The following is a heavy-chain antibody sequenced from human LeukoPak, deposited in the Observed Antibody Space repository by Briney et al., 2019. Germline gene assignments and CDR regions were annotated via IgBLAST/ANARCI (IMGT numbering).Heavy chain of an antibody. CDR3: ASGRTDIVVVPATLRNXXFDY. Sequence: SVKVSCKASGGTFSSYDISWVRQAPGQGLEWMGGIMPILSTANYAQKFQGRVTITADKSTSTAYMELSSLRSEDTAVYYCASGRTDIVVVPATLRNXXFDYWXXXXLVTVS. J-gene: IGHJ4*01. V-gene: IGHV1-69*06. CDR1: GGTFSSYD. D-gene: IGHD2-2*01. CDR2: IMPILSTA.